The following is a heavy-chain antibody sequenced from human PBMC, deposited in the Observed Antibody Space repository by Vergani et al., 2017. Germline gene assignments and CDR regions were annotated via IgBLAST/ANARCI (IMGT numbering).Heavy chain of an antibody. J-gene: IGHJ6*02. D-gene: IGHD2-8*02. Sequence: QVQLVQSGAEVKKPGSSVKVSCKASGGTFSSYAISWVRQAPGQGLEWMGGIIPIFGTANYAQKFQGRVTITADESTSTAYMELSSLRSEDTAVYYCAGKAGGPYKNPHYYDGMDVWGQGTTVTVSS. CDR3: AGKAGGPYKNPHYYDGMDV. CDR1: GGTFSSYA. CDR2: IIPIFGTA. V-gene: IGHV1-69*12.